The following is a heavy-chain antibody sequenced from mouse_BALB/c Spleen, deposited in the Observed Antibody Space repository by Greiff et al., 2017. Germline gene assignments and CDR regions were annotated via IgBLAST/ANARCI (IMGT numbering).Heavy chain of an antibody. CDR2: ISSGSSTI. V-gene: IGHV5-17*02. J-gene: IGHJ1*01. CDR3: ARGGFGWYFDV. CDR1: GFTFSSFG. Sequence: EVQRVESGGGLVQPGGSRKLSCAASGFTFSSFGMHWVRQAPEKGLEWVAYISSGSSTIYYADTVKGRFTISRDNPKNTLFLQMTSLRSEDTAMYYCARGGFGWYFDVWGAGTTVTVSS.